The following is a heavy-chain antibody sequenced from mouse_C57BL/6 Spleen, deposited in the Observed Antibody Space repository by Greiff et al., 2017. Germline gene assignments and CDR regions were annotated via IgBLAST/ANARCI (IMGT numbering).Heavy chain of an antibody. CDR1: GYTFTSYW. CDR2: IYPSDSET. V-gene: IGHV1-61*01. J-gene: IGHJ2*01. CDR3: ARDGYYYFDY. D-gene: IGHD2-3*01. Sequence: QVQLKQSGAELVRPGSSVKLSCKASGYTFTSYWMDWVKQRPGQGLEWIGNIYPSDSETHYNQKFKDKATLTVDKSSSTAYMQLSSLTSEDSAVYYCARDGYYYFDYWGQGTTLTVSS.